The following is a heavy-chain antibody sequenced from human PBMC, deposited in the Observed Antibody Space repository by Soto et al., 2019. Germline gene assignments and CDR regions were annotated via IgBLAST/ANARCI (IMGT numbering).Heavy chain of an antibody. V-gene: IGHV1-2*02. D-gene: IGHD5-12*01. J-gene: IGHJ4*02. CDR3: GRGRSGQIVVFY. CDR2: IGPESGAT. CDR1: GYTFTGHY. Sequence: ASVKVSCKASGYTFTGHYIHWVRQAPEQGPEWMGEIGPESGATRYAQKFQGRVTMTRDMSITTVYMGLNNLSPDDTAVYYCGRGRSGQIVVFYWGQGTPVTVSS.